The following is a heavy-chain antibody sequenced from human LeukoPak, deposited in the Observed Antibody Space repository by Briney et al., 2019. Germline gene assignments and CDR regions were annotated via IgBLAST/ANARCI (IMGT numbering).Heavy chain of an antibody. Sequence: ASVKVSCKASGYTFTSYDINWVRQATGQGLEWMGWMNPNSDNTGYAQKFLGRVSMTRNTSISTAYMELSSLRSEDTAVYYCARGGRSGYYAFDYWGQGTLVTVSS. D-gene: IGHD2/OR15-2a*01. CDR3: ARGGRSGYYAFDY. V-gene: IGHV1-8*01. CDR1: GYTFTSYD. CDR2: MNPNSDNT. J-gene: IGHJ4*02.